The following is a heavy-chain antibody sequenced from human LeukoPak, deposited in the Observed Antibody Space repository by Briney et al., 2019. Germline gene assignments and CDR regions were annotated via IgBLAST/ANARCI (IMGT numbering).Heavy chain of an antibody. Sequence: SETLSLTCTVYGGSISSYYWSWIRQPPGKGLEWIGYIYYSGSTNYNPSLKSRVTISVDTSKNQFSLKLSSVTAADTAVYYCARGFPVPDYWGQGTLVTVSS. CDR1: GGSISSYY. CDR3: ARGFPVPDY. V-gene: IGHV4-59*01. D-gene: IGHD2-2*01. CDR2: IYYSGST. J-gene: IGHJ4*02.